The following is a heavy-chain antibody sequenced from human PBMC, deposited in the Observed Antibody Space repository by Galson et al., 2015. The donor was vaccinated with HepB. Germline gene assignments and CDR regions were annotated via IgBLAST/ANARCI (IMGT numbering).Heavy chain of an antibody. V-gene: IGHV1-2*02. CDR3: ARVVAGGCTGGSCHPFEF. D-gene: IGHD2-8*02. Sequence: SVKVSCKASGYNFIDYYIHWVRQAPGQGLEWMGWIDPQSGATYFAQRFQGRVTMTRDTSIDTAYMELRRLTSADTAVYYCARVVAGGCTGGSCHPFEFWGRGSLVTVSS. CDR2: IDPQSGAT. J-gene: IGHJ4*02. CDR1: GYNFIDYY.